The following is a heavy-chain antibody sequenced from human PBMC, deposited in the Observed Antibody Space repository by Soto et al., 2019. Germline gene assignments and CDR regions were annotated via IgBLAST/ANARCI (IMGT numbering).Heavy chain of an antibody. CDR2: ISTSDGST. J-gene: IGHJ6*02. D-gene: IGHD3-10*01. CDR3: AKPFQVGPGYYYGMDV. CDR1: GFSFSNYA. V-gene: IGHV3-23*01. Sequence: EVHLLESGGGLVQPGGSLRLSCAASGFSFSNYAMTWVRQAPGKGLQWVSAISTSDGSTFYADSVKGRFTISRDNSKNTLYLQMNSMRAEDTALYYCAKPFQVGPGYYYGMDVWGQGTTVTVSS.